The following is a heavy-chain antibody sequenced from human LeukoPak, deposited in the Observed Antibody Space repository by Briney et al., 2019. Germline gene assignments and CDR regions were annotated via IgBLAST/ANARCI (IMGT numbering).Heavy chain of an antibody. J-gene: IGHJ4*02. CDR1: GGSISSYY. D-gene: IGHD3-22*01. CDR3: ARTNYDGSDY. V-gene: IGHV4-4*07. CDR2: IYTSGTT. Sequence: SETLSLTCTVSGGSISSYYWSWIRQPAGKGLEWIGRIYTSGTTNYNPSLKSRVTMSVDTSKNQFSLKMRSVTAADTAVYYCARTNYDGSDYWGQGTLVTVSS.